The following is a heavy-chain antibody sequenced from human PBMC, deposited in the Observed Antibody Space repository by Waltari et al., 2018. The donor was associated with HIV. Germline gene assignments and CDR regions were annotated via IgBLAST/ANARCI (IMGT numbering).Heavy chain of an antibody. J-gene: IGHJ4*02. CDR1: GFTFSSYA. CDR3: ARDALDSSGYFFDY. CDR2: ISYDGSNK. D-gene: IGHD3-22*01. Sequence: QVQLVESGGGVVQPGRSLRLSCAASGFTFSSYAMHWVRQAPGKGLEWVAVISYDGSNKYYADSVKGRFTISRDNSKNTLYLQMNSLRAEDTAVYYCARDALDSSGYFFDYWGQGTLVTVSS. V-gene: IGHV3-30*04.